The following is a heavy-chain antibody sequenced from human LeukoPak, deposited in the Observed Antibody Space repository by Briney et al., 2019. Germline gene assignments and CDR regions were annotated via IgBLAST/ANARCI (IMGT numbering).Heavy chain of an antibody. CDR3: ASGGLYSSSWNDAFDI. D-gene: IGHD6-13*01. Sequence: ASVKVSCKASGYTFTSYGISWVRQAPGQGPEWMGWISGYNGNTDYAQKLQGRVTMTTDTSTRIVYMELRSLRSDDTAVYYCASGGLYSSSWNDAFDIWGQGTMVTVSS. V-gene: IGHV1-18*01. CDR2: ISGYNGNT. J-gene: IGHJ3*02. CDR1: GYTFTSYG.